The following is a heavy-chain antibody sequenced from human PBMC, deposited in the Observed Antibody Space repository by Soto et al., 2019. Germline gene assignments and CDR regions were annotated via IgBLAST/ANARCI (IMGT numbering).Heavy chain of an antibody. Sequence: ASVKVSCQASGYTFTSYAMHWVRQAPGQRLEWMGWINAGNGNTKYSQKFQGRDTITRDTSASTAYMELSSLRSEDTAVYYCARARGYYDSRGYPNYYYCIDVWGQGTTVTVSS. CDR1: GYTFTSYA. CDR2: INAGNGNT. J-gene: IGHJ6*02. V-gene: IGHV1-3*01. CDR3: ARARGYYDSRGYPNYYYCIDV. D-gene: IGHD3-22*01.